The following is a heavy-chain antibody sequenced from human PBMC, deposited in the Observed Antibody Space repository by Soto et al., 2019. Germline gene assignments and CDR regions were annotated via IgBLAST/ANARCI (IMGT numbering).Heavy chain of an antibody. V-gene: IGHV4-59*01. D-gene: IGHD2-21*02. Sequence: SAPLSLTCPVSGGSISSFYRSWVRQPPGKGLEWIGDFYDRGSTNYNPSLKSRVTISVDTSKNQFSLRAKDTAIYYCVRSKRRHCGNDCYMFDRWGQGTLVTVSA. CDR1: GGSISSFY. CDR2: FYDRGST. J-gene: IGHJ5*02. CDR3: RHCGNDCYMFDR.